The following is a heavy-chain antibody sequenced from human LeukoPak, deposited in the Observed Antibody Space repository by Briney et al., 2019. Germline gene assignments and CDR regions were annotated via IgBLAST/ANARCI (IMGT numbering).Heavy chain of an antibody. Sequence: GGSLRLSCAASGFTFSSYAMSWVRQPPGKGLEWVSGISGSGDNTYYADSVKGRFTISRDNSKKTLYLHLNSLRVEDAAVYYCAKDGYSSIPGFHFEYWGQGTPVTVSS. D-gene: IGHD6-13*01. CDR1: GFTFSSYA. V-gene: IGHV3-23*01. CDR2: ISGSGDNT. J-gene: IGHJ4*02. CDR3: AKDGYSSIPGFHFEY.